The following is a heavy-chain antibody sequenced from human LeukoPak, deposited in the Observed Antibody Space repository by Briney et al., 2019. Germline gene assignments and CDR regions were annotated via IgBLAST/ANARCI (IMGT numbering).Heavy chain of an antibody. D-gene: IGHD1-26*01. J-gene: IGHJ4*02. CDR2: IYSGGST. Sequence: GGSLRLSCAASGFTFSSYAMSWVRQAPGKGLEWVSVIYSGGSTYYADSVKGRFTISRDNSKNTLYLQMNSLRAEDTAVYYCARGRSKWELLLNWGQGTLVSVSS. CDR3: ARGRSKWELLLN. CDR1: GFTFSSYA. V-gene: IGHV3-66*01.